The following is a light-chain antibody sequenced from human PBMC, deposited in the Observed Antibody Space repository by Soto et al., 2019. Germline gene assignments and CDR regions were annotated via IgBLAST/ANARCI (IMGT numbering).Light chain of an antibody. CDR1: SSDVGGHNY. J-gene: IGLJ2*01. V-gene: IGLV2-14*01. CDR2: EVS. Sequence: QSALTQPASVSGSPGQSITISCTGTSSDVGGHNYVSWYQHHPGKAPKLMIYEVSNRPSGVSNRFSGSKSGNTASLTISGLQAEDEADYFCSSYTSSGTLVVFGGGTQLTVL. CDR3: SSYTSSGTLVV.